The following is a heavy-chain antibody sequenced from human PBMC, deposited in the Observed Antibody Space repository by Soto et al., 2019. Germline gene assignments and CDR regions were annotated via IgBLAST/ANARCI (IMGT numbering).Heavy chain of an antibody. CDR2: IDRSGST. V-gene: IGHV4-31*03. CDR3: ARDSGGNSENYYGLDV. CDR1: GVSVSSGDYY. Sequence: QVQLQESGPGLVKPSQTLSLSCNVYGVSVSSGDYYWSWIRQHAGGGLEWIGYIDRSGSTYYKPSLRGRVIMSVDTSTNQISLRLLSMTAADTAMYFCARDSGGNSENYYGLDVWGHGTTVTVSS. D-gene: IGHD1-1*01. J-gene: IGHJ6*02.